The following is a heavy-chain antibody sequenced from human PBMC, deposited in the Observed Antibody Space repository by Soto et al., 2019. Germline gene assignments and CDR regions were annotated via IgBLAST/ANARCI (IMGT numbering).Heavy chain of an antibody. D-gene: IGHD5-12*01. CDR3: VKPKNMCGKDYKFDQ. CDR1: GFTFSTYG. V-gene: IGHV3-30*18. J-gene: IGHJ4*02. CDR2: ISDDGSNK. Sequence: QVQLVESGGGVVRPGRSLRLSCAASGFTFSTYGMHWVRQAPGKGLEWVAVISDDGSNKYYVDSVRGRFTISRDNSENTRDLQMNSLRAEDMSVYYCVKPKNMCGKDYKFDQWGQGTLVTVSS.